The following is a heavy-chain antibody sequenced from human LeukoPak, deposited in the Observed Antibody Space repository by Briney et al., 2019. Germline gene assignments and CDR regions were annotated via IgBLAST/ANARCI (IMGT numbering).Heavy chain of an antibody. J-gene: IGHJ4*02. CDR2: IWYDGSNK. CDR1: GFTFSSYG. V-gene: IGHV3-33*06. CDR3: AKGLGGITMIVVAPPYYFDY. Sequence: PGGSLRLSCAASGFTFSSYGMHWVRQAPGKGLEWVAVIWYDGSNKYYADSVKGRFTISRDNSKNTLYLQMNSLRAEDTAVYYCAKGLGGITMIVVAPPYYFDYWGQGTLVTVSS. D-gene: IGHD3-22*01.